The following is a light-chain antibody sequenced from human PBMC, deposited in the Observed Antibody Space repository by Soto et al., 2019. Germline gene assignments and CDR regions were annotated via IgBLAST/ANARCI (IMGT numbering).Light chain of an antibody. Sequence: EIVMTQSPATLSLSPGETATLSCRASQSVSRYLAWYQQKPGQAPRLLIYDASNRATGIPARFSGSGSGTDFTLTIISLEPEDFAVYYCQQRSNWPFIFGQGTRLEIK. CDR2: DAS. V-gene: IGKV3-11*01. J-gene: IGKJ5*01. CDR1: QSVSRY. CDR3: QQRSNWPFI.